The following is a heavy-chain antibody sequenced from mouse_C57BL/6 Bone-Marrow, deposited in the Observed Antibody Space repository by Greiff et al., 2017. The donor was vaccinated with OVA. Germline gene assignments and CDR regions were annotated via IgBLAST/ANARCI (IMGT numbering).Heavy chain of an antibody. CDR2: ISSGSSTI. V-gene: IGHV5-17*01. J-gene: IGHJ2*01. Sequence: VQLKESGGGLVKPGGSLKLSCAASGFTFSDYGMHWVRQAPEKGLEWVAYISSGSSTIYYADTVKGRFTISRDNAKNTLFLQMTSLRSEDTAMYYCARGGGSPYYFDYWGQGTTLTVSS. CDR1: GFTFSDYG. CDR3: ARGGGSPYYFDY.